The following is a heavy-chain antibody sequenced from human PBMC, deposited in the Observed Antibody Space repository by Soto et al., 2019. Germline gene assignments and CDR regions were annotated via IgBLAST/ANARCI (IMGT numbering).Heavy chain of an antibody. CDR2: IYYSGST. J-gene: IGHJ5*02. CDR1: GGSISSSSYY. D-gene: IGHD5-12*01. Sequence: PSETLSLTCTVCGGSISSSSYYWGWIRQPPGKGLEWIGSIYYSGSTYYNPSLKSRVTISVDTSKNQFSLKLSSVTAADTAVYYCASRYSGYDSGWFDPWGQGTLVTVSS. V-gene: IGHV4-39*01. CDR3: ASRYSGYDSGWFDP.